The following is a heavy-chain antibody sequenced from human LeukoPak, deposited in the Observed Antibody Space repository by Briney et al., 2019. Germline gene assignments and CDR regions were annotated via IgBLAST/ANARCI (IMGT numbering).Heavy chain of an antibody. D-gene: IGHD6-19*01. CDR2: ISAYNGNT. J-gene: IGHJ5*02. CDR1: GYTFTIYG. CDR3: ARVYSSGSFDP. Sequence: WASVTVSCTASGYTFTIYGISWVRQAPGQGLEWMGWISAYNGNTNYAQKLQGRVTMTTDTSTSTAYMELRSLRSDDTAVYYCARVYSSGSFDPWGQGTLVTVSS. V-gene: IGHV1-18*01.